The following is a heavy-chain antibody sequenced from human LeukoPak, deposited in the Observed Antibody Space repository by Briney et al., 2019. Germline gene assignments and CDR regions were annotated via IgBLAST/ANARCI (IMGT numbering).Heavy chain of an antibody. Sequence: SETLSLTCTVSGGSISSYYWSWIRQPPGKGLEWIGYIYYSGSTNYNPSLKSRVTISVDTSKNQFSLKLSSVTAAGTAVYYCARAWAGYCSGGSCYRSVAFDIWGQGTMVTVSS. D-gene: IGHD2-15*01. J-gene: IGHJ3*02. V-gene: IGHV4-59*01. CDR2: IYYSGST. CDR1: GGSISSYY. CDR3: ARAWAGYCSGGSCYRSVAFDI.